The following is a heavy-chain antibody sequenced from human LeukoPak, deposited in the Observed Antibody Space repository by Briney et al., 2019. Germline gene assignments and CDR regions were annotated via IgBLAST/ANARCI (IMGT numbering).Heavy chain of an antibody. J-gene: IGHJ6*03. CDR3: AREQRSWNYYYMDV. CDR2: INPNSGGT. Sequence: ASVKVSCKASGYTFTSYYMHWVRQAPGQGLEWMGWINPNSGGTNYAQKFQGRVTMTRDTSISTAYMELGRLRSDDTAVYYCAREQRSWNYYYMDVWGKGTTVTVSS. CDR1: GYTFTSYY. V-gene: IGHV1-2*02. D-gene: IGHD1-1*01.